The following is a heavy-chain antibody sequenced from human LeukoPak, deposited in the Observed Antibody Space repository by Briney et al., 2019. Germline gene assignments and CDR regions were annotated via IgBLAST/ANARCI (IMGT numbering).Heavy chain of an antibody. D-gene: IGHD3-22*01. V-gene: IGHV3-30*03. Sequence: GGSLRLSCAASGFTFSSYGMHWVRQAPGKGLEWVAVISYDGSNKDYADSVKGRFAISRDNAKNTVYLQMNSLRAEDTAVYYCARAMISGSDYWGQGTLVTVSS. CDR2: ISYDGSNK. CDR3: ARAMISGSDY. J-gene: IGHJ4*02. CDR1: GFTFSSYG.